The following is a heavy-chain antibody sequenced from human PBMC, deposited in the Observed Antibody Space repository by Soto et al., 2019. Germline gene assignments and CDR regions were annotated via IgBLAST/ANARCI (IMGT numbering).Heavy chain of an antibody. D-gene: IGHD2-2*01. CDR3: ARNVLRGYCSSSSCPFDP. CDR1: GFTFDDYA. V-gene: IGHV3-9*01. Sequence: EVQLVESGGGLVQPGRSLRLSCAASGFTFDDYAMHWVRQAPGKGLEWVSGISWNSGSIGYADSVKGRFTISRDNAKNSLYLQMSSLRAEDTAVYYCARNVLRGYCSSSSCPFDPWGQGTLVTVSS. J-gene: IGHJ5*02. CDR2: ISWNSGSI.